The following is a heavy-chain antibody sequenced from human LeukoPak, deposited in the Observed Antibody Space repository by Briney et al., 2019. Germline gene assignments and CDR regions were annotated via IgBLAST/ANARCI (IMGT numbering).Heavy chain of an antibody. D-gene: IGHD5-12*01. CDR2: INPNSGGT. CDR3: ARVGVVATIPFDY. V-gene: IGHV1-2*02. J-gene: IGHJ4*02. Sequence: ASVKVSCKASGYTFTGYYMHWVRQAPGQGLEWMGWINPNSGGTNYAQKFQDRVTMTRDTYISTAYMELSRLRSDDTAVDYCARVGVVATIPFDYWGQGTMVTVSS. CDR1: GYTFTGYY.